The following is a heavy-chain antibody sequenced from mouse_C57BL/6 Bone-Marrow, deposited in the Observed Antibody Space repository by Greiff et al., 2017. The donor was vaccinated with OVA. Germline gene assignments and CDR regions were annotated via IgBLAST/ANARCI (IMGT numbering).Heavy chain of an antibody. D-gene: IGHD3-1*01. CDR3: ARAGLYYAMDY. J-gene: IGHJ4*01. CDR2: IYPSDSES. V-gene: IGHV1-61*01. CDR1: GYTFTSYW. Sequence: QVQLQQPGAELVRPGSSVKLSCKASGYTFTSYWMDWVKQRPGQGLEWIGNIYPSDSESPSNQNFKDKATLTVDKSSSTAYMQLSSLTSEDSAVYNCARAGLYYAMDYWGQGTSVTVSS.